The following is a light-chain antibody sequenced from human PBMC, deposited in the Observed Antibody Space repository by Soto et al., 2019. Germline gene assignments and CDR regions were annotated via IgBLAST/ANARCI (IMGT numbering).Light chain of an antibody. V-gene: IGKV3-11*01. CDR1: QSVSSY. Sequence: EIVLTQSPATLSLSPGERATLSCRASQSVSSYLAWYQQKPGQAPRLLIYDASNRATGIPARFSGSGSGTDFTLTISSLEPEDFAVYYCQQRSNLLTFGGGTKV. J-gene: IGKJ4*01. CDR3: QQRSNLLT. CDR2: DAS.